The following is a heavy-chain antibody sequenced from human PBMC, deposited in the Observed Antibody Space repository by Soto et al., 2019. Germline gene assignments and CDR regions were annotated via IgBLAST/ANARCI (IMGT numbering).Heavy chain of an antibody. CDR1: GFPFSSYW. CDR2: ISGDGVTT. Sequence: RLSCAASGFPFSSYWMHWVRHTPGKGLDWVARISGDGVTTYYADSVTGRFTVSRDNAKNTLSLQISGLRAEDTAVYYCAREYYGLLTGYYTDYWGQGTLVTSPQ. CDR3: AREYYGLLTGYYTDY. V-gene: IGHV3-74*01. J-gene: IGHJ4*02. D-gene: IGHD3-9*01.